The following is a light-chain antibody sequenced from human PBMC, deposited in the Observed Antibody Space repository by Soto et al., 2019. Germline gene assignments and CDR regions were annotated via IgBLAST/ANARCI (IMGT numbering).Light chain of an antibody. CDR1: SSDVGGYNY. V-gene: IGLV2-14*01. CDR3: SSYAKTNTYV. CDR2: EVT. J-gene: IGLJ1*01. Sequence: QSVLTQPASVSGSPGQSITISCTGTSSDVGGYNYVSWFQQHPDKAPKLVIYEVTHRPSGFSDRFSGSKSGNTAFLTISGLQTEDEADYYFSSYAKTNTYVFGNGTKVTV.